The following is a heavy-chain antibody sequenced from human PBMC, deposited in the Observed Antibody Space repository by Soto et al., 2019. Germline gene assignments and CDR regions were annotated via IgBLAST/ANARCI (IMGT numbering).Heavy chain of an antibody. CDR1: GGSISSYY. J-gene: IGHJ4*02. V-gene: IGHV4-59*08. D-gene: IGHD1-26*01. Sequence: SETLSLTCTVSGGSISSYYCSWIRQPPGKGLEWIGYIYYSGSTNYNPSLKSRVTISVDTSKNHFSLKLSSVTAADTAVYYCARRYGGNLDYWGQGTLVTVSS. CDR2: IYYSGST. CDR3: ARRYGGNLDY.